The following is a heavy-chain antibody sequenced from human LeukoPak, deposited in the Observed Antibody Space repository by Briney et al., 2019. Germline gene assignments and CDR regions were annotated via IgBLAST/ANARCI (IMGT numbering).Heavy chain of an antibody. V-gene: IGHV3-21*01. CDR3: ARDHEDSGYYMDV. J-gene: IGHJ6*03. CDR2: ISSSSSYI. D-gene: IGHD6-25*01. CDR1: GFTFSSSS. Sequence: GGSLRLSCAASGFTFSSSSMNWVRQAPGKGLEWGSSISSSSSYIYYADSVKGRFTISRDNAKNSLYLQMNSLRAEDTAVYYCARDHEDSGYYMDVWGKGTTVTVSS.